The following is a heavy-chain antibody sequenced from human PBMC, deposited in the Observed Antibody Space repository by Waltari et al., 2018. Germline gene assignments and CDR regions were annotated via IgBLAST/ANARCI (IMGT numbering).Heavy chain of an antibody. Sequence: EVQLVESGGGLVQPGGSLRLSCAASGFTFSRSWMSWVRQAPGKGLEWVANIKQDGSEKYYVDSVKGRFTISRDNAKNSLYLQMNSLRAEDTAVYYCARETGGGPDYWGQGTLVTVSS. J-gene: IGHJ4*02. CDR1: GFTFSRSW. CDR2: IKQDGSEK. CDR3: ARETGGGPDY. V-gene: IGHV3-7*01. D-gene: IGHD2-8*02.